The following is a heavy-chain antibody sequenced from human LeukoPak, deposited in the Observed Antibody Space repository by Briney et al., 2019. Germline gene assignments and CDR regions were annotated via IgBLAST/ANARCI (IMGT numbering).Heavy chain of an antibody. CDR3: ARDLQLELFDY. J-gene: IGHJ4*02. Sequence: GASVKVSCKASGYTFTSYYMHWVRQAPGRGLEWMGIINPSGGSTSYAQKFQGRVTMTRDMSTSTVYMELSSLRSEDTAVYYCARDLQLELFDYWGQGTLVTVSS. V-gene: IGHV1-46*01. CDR2: INPSGGST. CDR1: GYTFTSYY. D-gene: IGHD1-1*01.